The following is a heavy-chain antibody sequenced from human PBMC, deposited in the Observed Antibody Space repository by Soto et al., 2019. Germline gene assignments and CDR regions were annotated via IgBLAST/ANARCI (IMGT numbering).Heavy chain of an antibody. V-gene: IGHV1-69*02. CDR3: ARTEGRALVPDS. Sequence: QVQLVQSGAEVKKPGSSVKVSCKASGGTFSSDTISWVRQAPGQGLEWMGRIIPIVTIVTYAPKFQGRHTSAADKPTSTAYMELSSRRSDDSAVYYCARTEGRALVPDSCGQGTLVSVSS. J-gene: IGHJ5*01. CDR2: IIPIVTIV. D-gene: IGHD6-13*01. CDR1: GGTFSSDT.